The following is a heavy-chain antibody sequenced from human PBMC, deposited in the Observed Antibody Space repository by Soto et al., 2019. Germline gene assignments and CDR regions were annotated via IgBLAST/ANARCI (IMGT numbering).Heavy chain of an antibody. Sequence: PSETLSLTCPVSGGSISSYYWSWIRQPPGKGLEWIGYIYYSGSTNYNPSLKSRVTISVDTSKNQFSLKLSSVTAADTAVYYCAGYRGYRYGRPGFYFDYWGQGTLVTVSS. D-gene: IGHD5-18*01. CDR2: IYYSGST. CDR3: AGYRGYRYGRPGFYFDY. CDR1: GGSISSYY. J-gene: IGHJ4*02. V-gene: IGHV4-59*01.